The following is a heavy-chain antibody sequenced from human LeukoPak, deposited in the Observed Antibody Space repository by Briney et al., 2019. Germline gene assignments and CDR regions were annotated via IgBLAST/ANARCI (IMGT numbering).Heavy chain of an antibody. CDR2: INHSGST. Sequence: SETLSLTCAVYGGSFSGYYWSWIRQPPGKGLEWIGEINHSGSTNYNPSLKSRVTISVDTSKNQFSLKLSSVTAADTAVYYCARLPRNTMIVEVDYWGQGTLVTVSS. CDR1: GGSFSGYY. D-gene: IGHD3-22*01. CDR3: ARLPRNTMIVEVDY. J-gene: IGHJ4*02. V-gene: IGHV4-34*01.